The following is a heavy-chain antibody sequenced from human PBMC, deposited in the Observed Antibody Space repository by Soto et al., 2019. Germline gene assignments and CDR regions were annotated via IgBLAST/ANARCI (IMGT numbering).Heavy chain of an antibody. J-gene: IGHJ4*02. Sequence: SETLSLTCTVSGGSVSSGSHYWSWIRQPPGKGLEWIGYIYYSGSTNYNPSLKSRVTISVDTSKNQFSLKLSSVTAADTAVYYCAREQNYYDSSGYPYWGQGTLVTVSS. CDR3: AREQNYYDSSGYPY. CDR2: IYYSGST. V-gene: IGHV4-61*01. D-gene: IGHD3-22*01. CDR1: GGSVSSGSHY.